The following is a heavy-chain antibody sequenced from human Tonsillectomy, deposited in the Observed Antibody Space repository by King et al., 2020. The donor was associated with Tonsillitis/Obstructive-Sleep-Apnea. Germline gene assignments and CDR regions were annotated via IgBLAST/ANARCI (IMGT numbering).Heavy chain of an antibody. Sequence: TLKESGPTLVKPTQTLTLTCTFSGFSLSTSGVGVGWIRQPPGKALEWLALIYWDDYKRYSPSLKSRLTITKDTSKNQVVLTMTNMDPVDTATYFCARTTRYCTGGVCYYNYWGQGTLVTVSS. CDR3: ARTTRYCTGGVCYYNY. V-gene: IGHV2-5*02. CDR1: GFSLSTSGVG. CDR2: IYWDDYK. D-gene: IGHD2-8*02. J-gene: IGHJ4*02.